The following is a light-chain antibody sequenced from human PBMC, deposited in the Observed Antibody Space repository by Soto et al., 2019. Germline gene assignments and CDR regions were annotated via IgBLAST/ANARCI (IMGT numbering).Light chain of an antibody. V-gene: IGLV1-40*01. Sequence: QSVLTQPPSVSGAPGQRVTIPCTGSSSNIGTGYDVQWYQQLPGTAPKLLIYGNNNRPSGVPDRFSGSKSGTSASLAITGLQADDEADYYCQSFDGRLSGSVFGTGTKLTVL. CDR1: SSNIGTGYD. J-gene: IGLJ1*01. CDR3: QSFDGRLSGSV. CDR2: GNN.